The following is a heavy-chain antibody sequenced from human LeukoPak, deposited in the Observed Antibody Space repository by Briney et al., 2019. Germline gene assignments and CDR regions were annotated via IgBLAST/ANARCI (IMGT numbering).Heavy chain of an antibody. CDR1: GFTFSSYA. Sequence: PGGSLRLSCAASGFTFSSYAMSWVRQAPGKGLEWVSGISGSGGGTYYADSVKGRFSISRDNSKSMLHLQMDSLRAEDTAVYYCAKDRDSSDWYPGHWGQGTLVTVSS. D-gene: IGHD6-13*01. V-gene: IGHV3-23*01. J-gene: IGHJ4*02. CDR3: AKDRDSSDWYPGH. CDR2: ISGSGGGT.